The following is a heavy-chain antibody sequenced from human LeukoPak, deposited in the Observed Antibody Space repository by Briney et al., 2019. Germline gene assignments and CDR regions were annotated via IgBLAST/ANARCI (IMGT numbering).Heavy chain of an antibody. J-gene: IGHJ5*02. Sequence: SETLSLTCTVSGGSISSSSYYWGWIRQPPGKGLEWIGSIYYSGSTYYNPSLKSRVTISVDTSKNQFSLKLSSVTAADTAVYYCARDDYGDYGGGHWFDPWGQGTLVTVSS. CDR3: ARDDYGDYGGGHWFDP. V-gene: IGHV4-39*07. D-gene: IGHD4-17*01. CDR1: GGSISSSSYY. CDR2: IYYSGST.